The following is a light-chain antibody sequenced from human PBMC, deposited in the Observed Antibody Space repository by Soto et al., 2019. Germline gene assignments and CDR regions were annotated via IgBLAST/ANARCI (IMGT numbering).Light chain of an antibody. CDR1: QSLSSFY. V-gene: IGKV3-20*01. CDR3: QQYGSSPPYS. Sequence: EIVLAQSPGTLSLSPGEIATLSCRASQSLSSFYLAWYQQKPGQAPRLLIYGASSRASGIPDRFSGSGSGTDFTLSISRLEPEDFAVYYCQQYGSSPPYSFGQGTNLEIK. J-gene: IGKJ2*01. CDR2: GAS.